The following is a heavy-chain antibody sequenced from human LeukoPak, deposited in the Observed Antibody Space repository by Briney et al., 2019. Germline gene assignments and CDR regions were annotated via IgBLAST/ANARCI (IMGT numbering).Heavy chain of an antibody. D-gene: IGHD3-22*01. CDR2: ISGSGGST. CDR3: AKGRRGTYDSSGYGDY. CDR1: GFTFSNAW. Sequence: PGGSLRLSCAASGFTFSNAWMSWVRQAPGKGVEWVSAISGSGGSTYYADSVKGRFTISRDNSKATLYLQMNSLRAEDTAVYYCAKGRRGTYDSSGYGDYWGQGTLVTVSS. J-gene: IGHJ4*02. V-gene: IGHV3-23*01.